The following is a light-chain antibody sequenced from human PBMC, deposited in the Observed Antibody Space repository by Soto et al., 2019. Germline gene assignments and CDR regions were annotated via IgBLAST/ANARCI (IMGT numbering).Light chain of an antibody. CDR2: EVS. V-gene: IGLV2-23*02. J-gene: IGLJ1*01. Sequence: QSALTQPASVSGSPGQSITFSCTGTSSDVGSYNLVSWYQQHPGKAPKLMIYEVSKRPSGVSNRFSGSKSGNTASLTISGLQAEDEADYYCCCYASSSTHVFGTGXKVT. CDR1: SSDVGSYNL. CDR3: CCYASSSTHV.